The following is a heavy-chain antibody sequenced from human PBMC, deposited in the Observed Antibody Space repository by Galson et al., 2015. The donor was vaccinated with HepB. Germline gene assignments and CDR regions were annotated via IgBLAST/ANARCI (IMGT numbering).Heavy chain of an antibody. Sequence: LSLTCTVSGGSIRSGDYYWSWIRQPPGKGLEWIAFIYYTGTTYYNPSLKSRLVVSINTSGNQFSPKLNSVTAADTAVYYCARGHWAPRHLDYWSQGTLVTVSS. CDR3: ARGHWAPRHLDY. CDR2: IYYTGTT. V-gene: IGHV4-30-4*01. J-gene: IGHJ4*02. D-gene: IGHD3-16*01. CDR1: GGSIRSGDYY.